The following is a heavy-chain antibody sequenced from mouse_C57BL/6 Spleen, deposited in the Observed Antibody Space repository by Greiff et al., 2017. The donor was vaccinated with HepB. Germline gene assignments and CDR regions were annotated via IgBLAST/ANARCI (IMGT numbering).Heavy chain of an antibody. CDR1: GYTFTSYW. CDR3: ASYSNYGRGYYFDY. J-gene: IGHJ2*01. V-gene: IGHV1-64*01. CDR2: IHPNSGST. D-gene: IGHD2-5*01. Sequence: QVQLQQSGAELVKPGASVKLSCKASGYTFTSYWMHWVKQRPGQGLEWIGMIHPNSGSTNYNEKFKSKATLTVDKSSSTAYMQLSSLTSEDSAVYYCASYSNYGRGYYFDYWGQGTTLTVSS.